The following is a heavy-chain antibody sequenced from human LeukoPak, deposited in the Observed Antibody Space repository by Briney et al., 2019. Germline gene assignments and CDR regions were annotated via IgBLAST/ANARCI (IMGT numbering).Heavy chain of an antibody. CDR3: ARVSGGITIFGRFDP. D-gene: IGHD3-3*01. J-gene: IGHJ5*02. V-gene: IGHV4-59*11. CDR1: GGSISSHY. CDR2: IYYSGST. Sequence: SETLSLTCTVSGGSISSHYWSWIRQPPGKGLEWIGYIYYSGSTNYNPSLKSRVTISVDTSKNQFSLKLSSVTAADTAVYYCARVSGGITIFGRFDPWGQGTLVTVSS.